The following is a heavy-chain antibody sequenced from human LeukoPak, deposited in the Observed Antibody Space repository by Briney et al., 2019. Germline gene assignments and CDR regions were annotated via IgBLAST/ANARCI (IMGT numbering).Heavy chain of an antibody. CDR3: ARFNSDYYDSSGYLDY. V-gene: IGHV4-59*08. J-gene: IGHJ4*02. Sequence: PSETLSLTCTVSGGSISSYYWSWIRQPPGKGLEWIGYIYYSGSTNYNPSLKSRVTISVDTSKNQFSLKLSSVTAADTAVYYCARFNSDYYDSSGYLDYWGQGTLVTVSS. CDR1: GGSISSYY. D-gene: IGHD3-22*01. CDR2: IYYSGST.